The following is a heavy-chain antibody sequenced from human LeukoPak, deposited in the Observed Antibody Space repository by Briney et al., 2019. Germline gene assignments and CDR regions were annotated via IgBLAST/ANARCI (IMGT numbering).Heavy chain of an antibody. CDR2: INTNTGNP. J-gene: IGHJ6*03. CDR1: GYTFTSYA. Sequence: ASVKVSCKASGYTFTSYAMNWVRQAPGQGLEWMGWINTNTGNPTYAQGFTGRFVSSLDTSVSTAYLQISSLKAEDTAVYYCATKAESDYYGSGSYFKLYYYYYMDVWGKGTTVTVSS. D-gene: IGHD3-10*01. CDR3: ATKAESDYYGSGSYFKLYYYYYMDV. V-gene: IGHV7-4-1*02.